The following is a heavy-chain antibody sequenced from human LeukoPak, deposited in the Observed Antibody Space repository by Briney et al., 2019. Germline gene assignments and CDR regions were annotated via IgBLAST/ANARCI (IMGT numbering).Heavy chain of an antibody. CDR2: ISGDDDNT. V-gene: IGHV3-23*01. D-gene: IGHD3-16*01. CDR1: GFTFNNYA. J-gene: IGHJ4*02. CDR3: AKDISPCYYDTKGQCLDY. Sequence: PGGSLRLSCAASGFTFNNYAMSWVRRAPGKGPEWVSAISGDDDNTYYADSVKGRFTISRDNSKNTLFLQMNSLRAEDTAVYYCAKDISPCYYDTKGQCLDYWGQGTLVTVSS.